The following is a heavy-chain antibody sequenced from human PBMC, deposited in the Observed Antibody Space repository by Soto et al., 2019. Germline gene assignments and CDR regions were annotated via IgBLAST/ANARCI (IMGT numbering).Heavy chain of an antibody. Sequence: PGESLKISCKGSGYSFTSYWISWVRQMPGKGLEWMGRIDPSDSYTNYSPSFQGHLTISADKSISTAYLQWSSLKASDTAMYYCASTYCGGDCPEGGMDVWGQGTTVTVSS. V-gene: IGHV5-10-1*01. CDR3: ASTYCGGDCPEGGMDV. CDR2: IDPSDSYT. D-gene: IGHD2-21*02. CDR1: GYSFTSYW. J-gene: IGHJ6*02.